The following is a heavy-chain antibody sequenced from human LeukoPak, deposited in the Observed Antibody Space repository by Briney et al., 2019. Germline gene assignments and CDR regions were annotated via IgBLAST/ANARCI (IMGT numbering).Heavy chain of an antibody. D-gene: IGHD3-10*01. CDR3: ARQNYGSAPLRY. CDR1: GGSFSGYY. J-gene: IGHJ4*02. V-gene: IGHV4-34*01. Sequence: SETLSLTCAVYGGSFSGYYWSWIRQPPGMGLEWIGEINHSGSTNYNPSLMSRVTISVDTSKNQFSLKLSSVTAADTAVYFCARQNYGSAPLRYWGQGTLVTVSS. CDR2: INHSGST.